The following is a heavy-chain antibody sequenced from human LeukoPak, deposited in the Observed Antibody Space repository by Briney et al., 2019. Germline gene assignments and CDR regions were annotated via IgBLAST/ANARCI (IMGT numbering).Heavy chain of an antibody. CDR2: IYHSGST. D-gene: IGHD2-15*01. CDR3: ARLGGSQNYFDY. CDR1: GGSISSGGYS. V-gene: IGHV4-30-2*01. Sequence: PSETLSLTCAVSGGSISSGGYSWSWIRQAPGKGLEWIGYIYHSGSTYYNPSLKSRVTISVDRSKNQFSLKLSSVTAADTAVYYCARLGGSQNYFDYWGQGTLVTVSS. J-gene: IGHJ4*02.